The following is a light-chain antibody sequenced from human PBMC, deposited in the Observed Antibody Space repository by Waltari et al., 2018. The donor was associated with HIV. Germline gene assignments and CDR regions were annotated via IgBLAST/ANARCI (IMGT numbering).Light chain of an antibody. CDR1: QTVRISY. CDR2: GAS. CDR3: QQYSNEPYT. J-gene: IGKJ2*01. Sequence: EIVLTQSPDTLSLSPGERATLSCRASQTVRISYLAWYQQKPGQAPRLLISGASSRATGIPDRFIGSGSGTDFTLTISRLEPEDFAVYYCQQYSNEPYTFGRGPSWRSN. V-gene: IGKV3-20*01.